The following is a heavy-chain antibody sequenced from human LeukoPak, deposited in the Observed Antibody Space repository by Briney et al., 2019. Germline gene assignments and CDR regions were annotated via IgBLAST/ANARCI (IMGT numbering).Heavy chain of an antibody. J-gene: IGHJ3*02. D-gene: IGHD6-19*01. CDR1: GFTFSNYFSNYG. CDR3: AKSYTSGWDAFDI. V-gene: IGHV3-30*02. CDR2: IRHDGSNK. Sequence: GGSLRLSCVASGFTFSNYFSNYGMQWVRQAPGKGLEWVAFIRHDGSNKYYADSVKGRFTISRDNSKNTVYLQMNGLRLEDTAVYYCAKSYTSGWDAFDIWGQGTMVTVSS.